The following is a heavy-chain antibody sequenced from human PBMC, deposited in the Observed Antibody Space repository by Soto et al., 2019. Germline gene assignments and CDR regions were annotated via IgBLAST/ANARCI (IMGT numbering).Heavy chain of an antibody. D-gene: IGHD6-19*01. Sequence: EVQLVESGGGSMQPGGSLRLSCAASGFTFSTCSMNWVRQAPGTGLEWISYISGGGRPISYADSVKGRFTISRDNAKNSLYLQMDSLTDEDTAVYYCARDLGWAFDSWGQGTLVTVSS. CDR3: ARDLGWAFDS. CDR2: ISGGGRPI. V-gene: IGHV3-48*02. CDR1: GFTFSTCS. J-gene: IGHJ4*02.